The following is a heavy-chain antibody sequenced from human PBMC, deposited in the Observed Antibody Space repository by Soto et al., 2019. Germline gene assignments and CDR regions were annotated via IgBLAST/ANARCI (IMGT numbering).Heavy chain of an antibody. CDR1: GFIFSSYT. D-gene: IGHD1-26*01. V-gene: IGHV3-30-3*01. CDR2: ITYDGSNQ. CDR3: ARAPSGSYPEFDY. Sequence: GGSLRLSCAASGFIFSSYTMHWVRQAPGKGLEWVGVITYDGSNQYYADSVKGRFTISRDNSRNMLFLQMNSLRPDDTAVYYCARAPSGSYPEFDYWGQGTLVTVSS. J-gene: IGHJ4*02.